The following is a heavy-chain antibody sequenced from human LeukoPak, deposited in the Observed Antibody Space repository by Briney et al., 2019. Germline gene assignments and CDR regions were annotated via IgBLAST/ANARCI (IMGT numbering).Heavy chain of an antibody. CDR1: GFTISSYW. D-gene: IGHD3-22*01. CDR2: IKQDGSEK. CDR3: ARVSITMIVVVTYYFDY. V-gene: IGHV3-7*01. J-gene: IGHJ4*02. Sequence: PGGSLRRSCAASGFTISSYWMSWVRQAPGKGLEWVANIKQDGSEKYYVDSVKGRFTISRDNAKNSLYLQMNSLRAEDTAVYYCARVSITMIVVVTYYFDYWGQGTLVTVSS.